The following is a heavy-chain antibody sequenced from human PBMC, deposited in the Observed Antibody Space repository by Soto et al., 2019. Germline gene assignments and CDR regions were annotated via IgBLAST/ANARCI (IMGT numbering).Heavy chain of an antibody. V-gene: IGHV1-69*02. CDR3: ARRRYCGADCYSKYYYGMDV. CDR1: GSTFSSYT. J-gene: IGHJ6*02. CDR2: IIPVLGVT. D-gene: IGHD2-21*02. Sequence: QVHLVQSGAEVKKPGSSVKVSCQASGSTFSSYTVSWVRQAPGQGLEWMGRIIPVLGVTNYAPKFKGRVTITAYKSKTTAYMDLSSLRSGDTAVYYCARRRYCGADCYSKYYYGMDVWGQGTTVTVSS.